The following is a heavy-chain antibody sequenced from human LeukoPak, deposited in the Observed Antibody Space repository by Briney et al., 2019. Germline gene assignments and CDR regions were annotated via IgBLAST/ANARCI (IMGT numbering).Heavy chain of an antibody. CDR3: ARAGYSSGWYRCFDY. CDR2: IIPIFGTA. CDR1: GGTFSSYA. D-gene: IGHD6-19*01. Sequence: ASVKVSCKAPGGTFSSYAISWVRQAPGQGLEWMGGIIPIFGTANYAQKFQGRVTITADESTSTAYMELSSLRSEDTAVYYCARAGYSSGWYRCFDYWGQGTLVTVSS. J-gene: IGHJ4*02. V-gene: IGHV1-69*13.